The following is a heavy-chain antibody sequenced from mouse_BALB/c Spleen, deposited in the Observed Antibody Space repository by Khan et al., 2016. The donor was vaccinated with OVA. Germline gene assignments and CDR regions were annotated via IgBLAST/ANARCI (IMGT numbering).Heavy chain of an antibody. V-gene: IGHV1-20*02. CDR1: GYSFTGYF. J-gene: IGHJ2*01. CDR3: ARIYRSYFDY. CDR2: INPHIGET. Sequence: EVQLVESGPELVKPGASVKISCKASGYSFTGYFMNWVMQSHGKSLEWIGRINPHIGETFYNQKFKVKATLTVDESSSTAHMELRSLASEDSAVYYCARIYRSYFDYWGQGTTVTVSS. D-gene: IGHD1-1*01.